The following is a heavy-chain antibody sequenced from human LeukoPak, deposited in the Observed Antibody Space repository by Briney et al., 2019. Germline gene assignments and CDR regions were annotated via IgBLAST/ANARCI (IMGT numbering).Heavy chain of an antibody. D-gene: IGHD4-11*01. CDR2: IYYSGST. CDR1: GGSISSYY. J-gene: IGHJ6*03. Sequence: SETLSLTCTVSGGSISSYYLSWIRQPPGKGLEWIGYIYYSGSTNYNPSLKSRVTISVDTSKNQFSLKLSSVTAADTAVYYCARAYSNYGYYYYMDVWGKGTTVTVSS. CDR3: ARAYSNYGYYYYMDV. V-gene: IGHV4-59*01.